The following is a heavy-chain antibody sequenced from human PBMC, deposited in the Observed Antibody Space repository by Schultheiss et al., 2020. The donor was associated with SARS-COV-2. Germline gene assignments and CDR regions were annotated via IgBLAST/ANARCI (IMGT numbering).Heavy chain of an antibody. D-gene: IGHD6-13*01. CDR1: GGSFSGYY. Sequence: SETLSLTFAVYGGSFSGYYWSWIRQPPGKGLEWIGEINHSGSTNYNPSLKSRVTISVDTSKNQFSLKLSSVTAADTAVYYCARDGGRIAAAGTEADAFDIWGQGTMVTVSS. CDR2: INHSGST. J-gene: IGHJ3*02. V-gene: IGHV4-34*01. CDR3: ARDGGRIAAAGTEADAFDI.